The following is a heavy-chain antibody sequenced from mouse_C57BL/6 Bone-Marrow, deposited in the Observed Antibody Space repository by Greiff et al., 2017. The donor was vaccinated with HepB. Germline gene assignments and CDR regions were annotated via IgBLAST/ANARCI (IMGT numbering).Heavy chain of an antibody. CDR1: GYAFSSSW. CDR2: IYPGDGDT. Sequence: VQLQQSGPELVKPGASVKISCKASGYAFSSSWMNWVKQRPGKGLEWIGRIYPGDGDTNYNGKFKGKATLTADKSSSTAYMQLSSLTSEDSAVYFCARYHYYGSSYGYFDVWGTGTTVTVSS. D-gene: IGHD1-1*01. V-gene: IGHV1-82*01. J-gene: IGHJ1*03. CDR3: ARYHYYGSSYGYFDV.